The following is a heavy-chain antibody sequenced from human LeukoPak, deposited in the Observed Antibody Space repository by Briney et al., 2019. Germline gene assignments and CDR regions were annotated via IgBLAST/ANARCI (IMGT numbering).Heavy chain of an antibody. CDR2: TYYRSKWRN. J-gene: IGHJ4*02. Sequence: SQTLSLTCAISGDSVSSNNASWDWIRQLPSRGLEWLGRTYYRSKWRNDYAVSVKSRITISPDTSKNQFSLQLNAVTPEDTAVYYCARGTGDSCKDWGLGTLVTVSS. V-gene: IGHV6-1*01. CDR1: GDSVSSNNAS. D-gene: IGHD3-22*01. CDR3: ARGTGDSCKD.